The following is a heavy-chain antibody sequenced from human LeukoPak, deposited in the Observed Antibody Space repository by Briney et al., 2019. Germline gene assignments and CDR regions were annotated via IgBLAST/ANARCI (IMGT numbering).Heavy chain of an antibody. CDR2: IYYSGST. Sequence: SETLSLTCTVSGGSLSSYYWSWIRQPPGKGLEWIGYIYYSGSTNYNPSLKSRVTISVDTSKTQFSLKLSSVTAADTAVYYCARFGYSSEHFDYWGQGTLVTVSS. D-gene: IGHD6-19*01. J-gene: IGHJ4*02. CDR1: GGSLSSYY. CDR3: ARFGYSSEHFDY. V-gene: IGHV4-59*08.